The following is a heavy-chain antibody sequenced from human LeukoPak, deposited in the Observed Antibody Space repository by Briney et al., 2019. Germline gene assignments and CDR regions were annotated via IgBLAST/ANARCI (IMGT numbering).Heavy chain of an antibody. Sequence: PGGSLRLSCVGSGFTFSSYGMHWVRQAAGKGLEWVAFIRHDGSNEYYADSVKGRFTVSRDNSKNTLFLQMNSLRVEEMAVYYCAKEVHPYDSGTYYFDYRGRGTLVTVSS. CDR2: IRHDGSNE. CDR3: AKEVHPYDSGTYYFDY. V-gene: IGHV3-30*02. CDR1: GFTFSSYG. J-gene: IGHJ4*02. D-gene: IGHD3-10*01.